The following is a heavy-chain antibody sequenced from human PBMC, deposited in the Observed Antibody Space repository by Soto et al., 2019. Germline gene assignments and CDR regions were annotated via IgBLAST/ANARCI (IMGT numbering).Heavy chain of an antibody. J-gene: IGHJ5*02. D-gene: IGHD6-13*01. V-gene: IGHV3-9*01. CDR1: GFTFDDCC. CDR3: AKDGSIAAAGTHRTKKWLDH. CDR2: ISLNIGSI. Sequence: SLILSCAASGFTFDDCCIHWVRQAPVNGLEWVSVISLNIGSIGYADSVKVRFTISRDNAKNSLYLQMNSLRAEDTALYYCAKDGSIAAAGTHRTKKWLDHWGQRTMVTVSS.